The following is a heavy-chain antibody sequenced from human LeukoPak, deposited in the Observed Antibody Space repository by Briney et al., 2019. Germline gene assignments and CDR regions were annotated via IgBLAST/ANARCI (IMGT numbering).Heavy chain of an antibody. CDR2: IKSKTDGGTT. D-gene: IGHD5-18*01. CDR3: AREYGYSYGTV. J-gene: IGHJ4*02. V-gene: IGHV3-15*01. CDR1: GFTFNNAW. Sequence: GGSLRLSCTASGFTFNNAWMTWVRQAPGKGLERVGRIKSKTDGGTTDYAASVKGRFTISRDDSKNMLYLQMNSLRAEDTAVHYCAREYGYSYGTVWGQGTLVTVSS.